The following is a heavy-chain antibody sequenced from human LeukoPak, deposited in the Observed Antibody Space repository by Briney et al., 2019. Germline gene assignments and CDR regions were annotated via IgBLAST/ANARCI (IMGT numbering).Heavy chain of an antibody. J-gene: IGHJ4*02. Sequence: GGSLRLSCAPSGFTFSSYAMHWVRQAPGKGLDWVAIIWYDGSNKYYGGSVKGRFTISRDNFKNTLYLQLNSLRAEDMAVYDSARDAGGSGSYFDYWGQGTLVTVSS. CDR2: IWYDGSNK. D-gene: IGHD3-10*01. CDR3: ARDAGGSGSYFDY. V-gene: IGHV3-33*01. CDR1: GFTFSSYA.